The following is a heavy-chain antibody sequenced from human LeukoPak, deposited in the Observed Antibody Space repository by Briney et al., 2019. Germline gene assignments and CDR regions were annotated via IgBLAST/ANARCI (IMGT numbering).Heavy chain of an antibody. J-gene: IGHJ1*01. D-gene: IGHD5-18*01. V-gene: IGHV3-30*18. CDR2: ISYDGSSK. CDR1: GFTFSSYG. Sequence: GGSLRLSCAASGFTFSSYGMHWVRQAPGKGLEWVAVISYDGSSKYYADSVKGRFTISRDNSKNTLYLQMNSLRAEDTAVYYCAKDPFSYSWSFLITAYFQHWGQGTLVTVSS. CDR3: AKDPFSYSWSFLITAYFQH.